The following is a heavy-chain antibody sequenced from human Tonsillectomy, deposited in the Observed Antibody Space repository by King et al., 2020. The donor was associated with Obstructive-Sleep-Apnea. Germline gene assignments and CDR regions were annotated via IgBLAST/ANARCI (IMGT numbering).Heavy chain of an antibody. CDR2: IYPGDSDT. CDR3: ARLTDYGDYEAAFDY. Sequence: VQLVQSGAEVKKPGESLKISCKGSGYSFTSYWIGWVRQMPGKGLEWMGIIYPGDSDTSYSPSLQGQVTISADKSISTAYLQWSSLKASDTAMYYCARLTDYGDYEAAFDYWGQGTLVTVSS. V-gene: IGHV5-51*01. D-gene: IGHD4-17*01. CDR1: GYSFTSYW. J-gene: IGHJ4*02.